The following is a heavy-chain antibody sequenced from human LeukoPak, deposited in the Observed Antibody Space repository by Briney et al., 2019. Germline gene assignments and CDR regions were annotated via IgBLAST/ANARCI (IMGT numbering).Heavy chain of an antibody. CDR3: ARETSQKGAHYMDV. D-gene: IGHD3-16*01. CDR1: GGSISSYY. V-gene: IGHV4-59*01. Sequence: SETLSLTCTVSGGSISSYYWSWIRQPPGKGLEYIGYIYYSGSTNYNPSLKSRLTISVDTSKNQFSLELSSVTAADTAVYYCARETSQKGAHYMDVWGKGTTVTISS. CDR2: IYYSGST. J-gene: IGHJ6*03.